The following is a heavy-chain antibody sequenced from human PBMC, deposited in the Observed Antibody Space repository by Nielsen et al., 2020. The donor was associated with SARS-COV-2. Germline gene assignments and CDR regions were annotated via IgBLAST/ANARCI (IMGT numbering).Heavy chain of an antibody. J-gene: IGHJ4*02. CDR1: GFTFRNFP. CDR3: AKDRGMYYDFWRGFDY. CDR2: ISSDGTND. V-gene: IGHV3-30-3*01. Sequence: GESLKISCAASGFTFRNFPMHWVRQAPGKGLEWMAIISSDGTNDHYADSVKGRFTVSRDNSKDTLYLQINSLRAEDTAVYYCAKDRGMYYDFWRGFDYWGQGTLVTVSS. D-gene: IGHD3-3*01.